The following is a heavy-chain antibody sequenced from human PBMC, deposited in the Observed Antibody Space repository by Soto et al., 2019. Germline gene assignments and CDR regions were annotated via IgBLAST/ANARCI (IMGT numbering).Heavy chain of an antibody. Sequence: SVKVSCKASGGTFSSYAISWVRQAPGQGLEWMGGIIPIFGTANYAQKFQGRVTITADKSTSTAYMELSSLRSEDTAVYYCARGWLQLDYYYYGMGVWGQGTTVTVSS. J-gene: IGHJ6*02. CDR3: ARGWLQLDYYYYGMGV. V-gene: IGHV1-69*06. D-gene: IGHD6-6*01. CDR1: GGTFSSYA. CDR2: IIPIFGTA.